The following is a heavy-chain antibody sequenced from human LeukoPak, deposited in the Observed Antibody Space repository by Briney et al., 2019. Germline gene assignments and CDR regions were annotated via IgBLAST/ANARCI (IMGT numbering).Heavy chain of an antibody. Sequence: GRSLRLSCAASGFTFSSYGMHWVRQAPGKGLEWVAVISYDGSNKYYADSVKGRFTISRDNSKNTVYLQMNSLRADDTAVYYCAKDISGGDCPDYWGQGTLVTVSS. V-gene: IGHV3-30*18. D-gene: IGHD2-21*02. CDR1: GFTFSSYG. CDR2: ISYDGSNK. CDR3: AKDISGGDCPDY. J-gene: IGHJ4*02.